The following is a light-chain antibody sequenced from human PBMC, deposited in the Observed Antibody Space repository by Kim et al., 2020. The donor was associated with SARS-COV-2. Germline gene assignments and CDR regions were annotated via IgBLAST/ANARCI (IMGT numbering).Light chain of an antibody. CDR1: SSDVGSYNL. CDR3: CSYAGSSTVV. V-gene: IGLV2-23*02. CDR2: EVS. Sequence: GQPTTISSTGTSSDVGSYNLVSWYRKHQGKAPILMIYEVSKRPSGVSNRFSGSKSGNTASLTISGLQAEDEADYYCCSYAGSSTVVFGGGTQLTVL. J-gene: IGLJ2*01.